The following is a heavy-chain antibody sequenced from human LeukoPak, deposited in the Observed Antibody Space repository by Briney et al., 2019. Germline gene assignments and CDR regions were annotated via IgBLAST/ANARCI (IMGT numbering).Heavy chain of an antibody. CDR3: AKENRERDFDY. J-gene: IGHJ4*02. CDR2: ISNSGSTK. V-gene: IGHV3-48*03. CDR1: GFTFSSYE. Sequence: PGGSLRLSCAASGFTFSSYEMNWVRQAPGKGLEGVSFISNSGSTKYYADSVKGRITISRDNAKNSLYLQMDSLRAEDTAVYYCAKENRERDFDYWGQGTLVTVSS. D-gene: IGHD5-24*01.